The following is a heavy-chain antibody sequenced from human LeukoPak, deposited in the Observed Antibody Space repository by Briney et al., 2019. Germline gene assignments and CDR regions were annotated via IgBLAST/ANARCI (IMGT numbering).Heavy chain of an antibody. CDR2: ISSSGSTI. J-gene: IGHJ4*02. CDR1: GFTFSDYY. D-gene: IGHD3-9*01. V-gene: IGHV3-11*01. Sequence: GGSLRLSCAASGFTFSDYYMSWIRQAPGKGLEWVSYISSSGSTIYYADSVKGRFTISRDNAKNSLYLQMNSLRAEDTAVYYCARDAPARLRAYYDILTGYISPSSAVDYWGQGTLVTVSS. CDR3: ARDAPARLRAYYDILTGYISPSSAVDY.